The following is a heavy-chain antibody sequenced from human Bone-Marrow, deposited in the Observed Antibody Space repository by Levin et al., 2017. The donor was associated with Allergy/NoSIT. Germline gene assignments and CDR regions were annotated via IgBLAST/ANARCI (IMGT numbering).Heavy chain of an antibody. CDR3: AREGTYYSESIGYYPLDA. CDR1: GFTFSSYG. CDR2: IWLDGSNT. V-gene: IGHV3-33*01. Sequence: PGGSLRLSCAASGFTFSSYGMHWVRQAPGKGLEGVAEIWLDGSNTDYAASVQGRFIISRDNSKNTLYLQMNSLRAEDTAVYYCAREGTYYSESIGYYPLDAWGQGTLVTVSS. J-gene: IGHJ4*02. D-gene: IGHD3-22*01.